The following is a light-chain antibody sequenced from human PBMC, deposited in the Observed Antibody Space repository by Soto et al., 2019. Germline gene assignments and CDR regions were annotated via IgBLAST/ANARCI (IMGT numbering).Light chain of an antibody. CDR1: QSVSSSY. Sequence: EIVLTQSPGTLSLSPGERATLSCRASQSVSSSYLAWYQQKPGQAPRLLIYGASSRATGIPDRFSGSGSGTAFTLPISRLEPEDFAVYYCQQYGSSPWTFGKGTKGDIK. CDR3: QQYGSSPWT. V-gene: IGKV3-20*01. CDR2: GAS. J-gene: IGKJ1*01.